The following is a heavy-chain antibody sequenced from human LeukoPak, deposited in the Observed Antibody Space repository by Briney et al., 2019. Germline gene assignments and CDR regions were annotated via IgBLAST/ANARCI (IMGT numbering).Heavy chain of an antibody. Sequence: GGSLRLSCAASGFTFSSYAMHWVRQAPGKGLEWVAVISYDGSNKYYADSVKGRFTISRDNSKNTLYLQMNSLRAEDTAVYYCARDPVLRDGYNQLDYWGQGTLVTVSS. D-gene: IGHD5-24*01. CDR1: GFTFSSYA. CDR3: ARDPVLRDGYNQLDY. J-gene: IGHJ4*02. CDR2: ISYDGSNK. V-gene: IGHV3-30-3*01.